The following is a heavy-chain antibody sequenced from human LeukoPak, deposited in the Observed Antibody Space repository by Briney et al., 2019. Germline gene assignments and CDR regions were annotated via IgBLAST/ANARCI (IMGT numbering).Heavy chain of an antibody. J-gene: IGHJ4*02. CDR3: ARDRVTGYYDSSGYLFF. V-gene: IGHV3-11*01. CDR2: ISSSGSTI. D-gene: IGHD3-22*01. Sequence: PGGSLRLSCAASGFTFSDYYMSWIRQAPGKGLAWVSYISSSGSTIYYADSVKGRFTISRDNAKNSLYLQMNSLRAEDTAVYYCARDRVTGYYDSSGYLFFGGQGTLVTVPS. CDR1: GFTFSDYY.